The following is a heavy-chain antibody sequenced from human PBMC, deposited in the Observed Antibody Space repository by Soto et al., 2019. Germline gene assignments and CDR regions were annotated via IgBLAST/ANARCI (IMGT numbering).Heavy chain of an antibody. CDR3: ARDQLEGNWFDP. Sequence: QLQLQESGSGLVRPSQTLSLTCAVSGGSISSGGYSWNWIRQPPGKGLEWIGYIYHNGSTLYNPSLKSRVTITVXXSKNQFSLKLTSVTAADTAVYYCARDQLEGNWFDPWGQGTLVTVSS. D-gene: IGHD1-1*01. V-gene: IGHV4-30-2*01. CDR2: IYHNGST. CDR1: GGSISSGGYS. J-gene: IGHJ5*02.